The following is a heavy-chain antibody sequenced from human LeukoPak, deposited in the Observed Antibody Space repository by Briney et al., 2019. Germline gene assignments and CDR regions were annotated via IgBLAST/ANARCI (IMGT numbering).Heavy chain of an antibody. V-gene: IGHV3-30*03. CDR1: GFTFSSYG. CDR2: ISYDGSNK. Sequence: GGSLRLSCAASGFTFSSYGMHWVRQAPGEGLEWVAVISYDGSNKYYADSVKGRFTISRDNSKNTLYLQMNSLRAEDTAVYYCAREDNFEQLVSTEKNFDYWGQGTLVTVSS. D-gene: IGHD6-6*01. CDR3: AREDNFEQLVSTEKNFDY. J-gene: IGHJ4*02.